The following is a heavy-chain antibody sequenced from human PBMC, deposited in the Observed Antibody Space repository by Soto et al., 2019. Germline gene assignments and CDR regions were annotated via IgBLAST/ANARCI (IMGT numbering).Heavy chain of an antibody. CDR2: INPFKGDT. V-gene: IGHV1-18*01. Sequence: VSCSASGYTFSTYGITWVRQAPGQGLDWMGWINPFKGDTNSAARFQDRVTMTTDTSTRTAYMELRSLRSDDTAVYYCARVKVPAAILGAFDLWSQGTLVTVSS. J-gene: IGHJ3*01. CDR3: ARVKVPAAILGAFDL. D-gene: IGHD2-2*02. CDR1: GYTFSTYG.